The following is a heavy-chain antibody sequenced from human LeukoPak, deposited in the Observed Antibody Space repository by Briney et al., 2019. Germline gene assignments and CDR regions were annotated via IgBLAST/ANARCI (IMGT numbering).Heavy chain of an antibody. CDR1: GGTFSSYA. V-gene: IGHV1-69*13. D-gene: IGHD4-17*01. CDR3: ARRNDYGDYGFWGYYFDY. CDR2: IIPIFGTA. Sequence: SVKVSCTASGGTFSSYAISWVRQAPGQGLEWMGGIIPIFGTANYAQKFQGRVTITADESTSTAYMELSSLRSEDTAVYYCARRNDYGDYGFWGYYFDYWGQGTLVTVSS. J-gene: IGHJ4*02.